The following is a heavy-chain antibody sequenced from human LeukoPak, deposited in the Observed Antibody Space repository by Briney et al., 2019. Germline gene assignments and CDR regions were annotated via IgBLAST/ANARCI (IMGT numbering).Heavy chain of an antibody. Sequence: PGGSLRLSRAASGFTFSRYWMHWVRQAPGKGLVWVSRIKSDGSSTNYADSVKGRFTISRDNAKNTLYLEMNSLRAEDTAGYYCASIDYYESSAVDHWGQGILVTVSS. CDR3: ASIDYYESSAVDH. CDR1: GFTFSRYW. V-gene: IGHV3-74*01. CDR2: IKSDGSST. D-gene: IGHD3-22*01. J-gene: IGHJ4*02.